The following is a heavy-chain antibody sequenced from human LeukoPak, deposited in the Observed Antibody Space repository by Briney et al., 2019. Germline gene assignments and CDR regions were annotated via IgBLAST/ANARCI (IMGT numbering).Heavy chain of an antibody. CDR3: ARPSAGYSWFDP. CDR2: ISYDGSNK. V-gene: IGHV3-30-3*01. D-gene: IGHD3-9*01. CDR1: GFTFSSYA. Sequence: PGGSLRLSCAASGFTFSSYAMHWVRQAPGKGLEWVAVISYDGSNKYYADSVKGRFTISRDNPKNTLYLQMNSLRAEDTAVYYCARPSAGYSWFDPWGQGTLVTVSS. J-gene: IGHJ5*02.